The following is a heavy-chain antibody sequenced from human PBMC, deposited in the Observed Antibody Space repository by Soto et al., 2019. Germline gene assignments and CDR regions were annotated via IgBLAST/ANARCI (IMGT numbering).Heavy chain of an antibody. CDR2: IVPTLRIT. D-gene: IGHD3-16*01. CDR1: GGTSTIYT. V-gene: IGHV1-69*08. Sequence: QVQLVQSGAEVKKPGASLRVSCETSGGTSTIYTITWVRQAPGQGLQWMGRIVPTLRITNYAQEFQGRLTITADSSTSTAHIALTRLPSEDTAVFYCATDNYGAGLGGVNPGGQGTLVTVSS. CDR3: ATDNYGAGLGGVNP. J-gene: IGHJ5*02.